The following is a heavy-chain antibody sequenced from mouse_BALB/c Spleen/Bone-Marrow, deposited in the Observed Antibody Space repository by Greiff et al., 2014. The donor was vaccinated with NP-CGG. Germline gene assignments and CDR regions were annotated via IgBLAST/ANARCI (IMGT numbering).Heavy chain of an antibody. D-gene: IGHD2-1*01. CDR1: GYTFTSYW. V-gene: IGHV1-7*01. CDR3: ARKGYGNYHYYAMDY. CDR2: INPSTGYT. J-gene: IGHJ4*01. Sequence: VQLQQSGAELAKPGASVTMSCKASGYTFTSYWMYWIKQRPGQGLEWIGYINPSTGYTEYNQKFKDKATLTADKSSNTAYMQLSSLTSEDSAVYYCARKGYGNYHYYAMDYWGQGTSVTVSS.